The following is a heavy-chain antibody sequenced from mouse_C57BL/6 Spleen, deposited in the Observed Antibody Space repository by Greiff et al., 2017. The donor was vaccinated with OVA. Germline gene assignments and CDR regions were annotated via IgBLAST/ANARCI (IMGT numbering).Heavy chain of an antibody. D-gene: IGHD1-1*01. CDR3: ARNSYYGSSYWYAMDY. V-gene: IGHV2-2*01. J-gene: IGHJ4*01. CDR1: GFSLTSYG. Sequence: VQLQESGPGLVQPSQSLSITCTVSGFSLTSYGVHWVRQSPGKGLEWLGVIWSGGSTDYNAAFISRLSISKDNSKSQVFFKMNSLQADDTAIYYCARNSYYGSSYWYAMDYWGQGTSVTVSS. CDR2: IWSGGST.